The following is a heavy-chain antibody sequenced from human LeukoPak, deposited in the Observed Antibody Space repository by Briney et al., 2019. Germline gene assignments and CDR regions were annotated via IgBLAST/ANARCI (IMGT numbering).Heavy chain of an antibody. J-gene: IGHJ4*02. D-gene: IGHD3-22*01. V-gene: IGHV3-23*01. Sequence: GGSLRLSCAVSGFTFSSYAMNWVRQAPGKGLEWVSAISGSGGSTYYADSVKGRFTISRDKSKNTLYLQMNSLRAEDTAVYYCAKESYYDSSGWIYWGQGTLVTVSS. CDR1: GFTFSSYA. CDR2: ISGSGGST. CDR3: AKESYYDSSGWIY.